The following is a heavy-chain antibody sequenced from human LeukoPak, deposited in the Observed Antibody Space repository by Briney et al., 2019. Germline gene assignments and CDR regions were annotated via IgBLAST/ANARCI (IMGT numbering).Heavy chain of an antibody. CDR3: ARYNWNTWFDP. CDR2: IRYSGHT. V-gene: IGHV4-61*01. D-gene: IGHD1-1*01. J-gene: IGHJ5*02. CDR1: GDSVSSDRYC. Sequence: PSETLSLTCTVSGDSVSSDRYCWTWIRQSPGKGLEWIAYIRYSGHTNYNPSLNSRVTISLDTSKNQFSLRLSSVTAADTAVYYCARYNWNTWFDPWGQGTLVTVSS.